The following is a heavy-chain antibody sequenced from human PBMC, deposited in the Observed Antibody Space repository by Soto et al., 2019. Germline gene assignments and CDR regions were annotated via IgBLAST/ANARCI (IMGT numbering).Heavy chain of an antibody. CDR3: ARTGGWAYNWFDP. CDR1: GGSIISYC. Sequence: SETLSLTCSVSGGSIISYCWSWIRKPPGKGLEWIGYIYYSGSTNYNPSLKSRVTISVDTSKNQFSLKLSSVTAADTAVYYCARTGGWAYNWFDPWGQGTLVTVSS. CDR2: IYYSGST. J-gene: IGHJ5*02. D-gene: IGHD6-19*01. V-gene: IGHV4-59*01.